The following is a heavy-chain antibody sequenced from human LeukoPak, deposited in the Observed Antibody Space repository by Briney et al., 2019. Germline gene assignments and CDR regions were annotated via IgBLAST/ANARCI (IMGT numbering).Heavy chain of an antibody. CDR1: GYTFTNYG. D-gene: IGHD6-13*01. CDR2: INIYNGNT. Sequence: ASVKVSCKASGYTFTNYGISWVRQAPGQGLEWMGWINIYNGNTKYVQKLQGRVTLTTDTSTTTAYMELRSLRSDDTAVYYCARAPAAAATLVDYWGQGTLVTVSS. CDR3: ARAPAAAATLVDY. V-gene: IGHV1-18*01. J-gene: IGHJ4*01.